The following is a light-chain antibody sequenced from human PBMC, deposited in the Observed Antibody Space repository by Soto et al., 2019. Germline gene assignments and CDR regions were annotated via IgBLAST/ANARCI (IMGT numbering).Light chain of an antibody. V-gene: IGKV3-15*01. CDR3: QQYKSWPYT. Sequence: EIVMTQSPVTLSVSPGERVTLSCRASQSISDKSAWYQQKPGQAPRLLMFGASIRATGIPARFSGSGSGTDFTLTITGLQSEDFAVYYCQQYKSWPYTFGQGTKLEIK. CDR2: GAS. CDR1: QSISDK. J-gene: IGKJ2*01.